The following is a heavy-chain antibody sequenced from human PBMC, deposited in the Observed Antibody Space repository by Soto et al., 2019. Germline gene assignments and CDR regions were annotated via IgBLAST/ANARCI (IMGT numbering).Heavy chain of an antibody. J-gene: IGHJ4*02. CDR1: GGSISSYY. V-gene: IGHV4-59*01. Sequence: SETLSLTCTVSGGSISSYYWSWIRQPPGKGLEWNGYIYYSGSTNYNPSLKSRVTISVDTSKNQFSLKLSSVTAADTAVYYCARGMITFGGVIVADYFDYWGQGTLVTVSS. CDR2: IYYSGST. CDR3: ARGMITFGGVIVADYFDY. D-gene: IGHD3-16*02.